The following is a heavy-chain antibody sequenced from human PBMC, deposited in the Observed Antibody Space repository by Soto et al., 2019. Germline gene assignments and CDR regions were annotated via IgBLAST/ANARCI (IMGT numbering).Heavy chain of an antibody. V-gene: IGHV1-18*01. CDR2: ISAYNGNT. D-gene: IGHD2-2*03. CDR3: ARVVCVGGYCTNWFDP. CDR1: GYTFTSYG. Sequence: VASVNVSCKASGYTFTSYGISWVRQAPGQGLELMGWISAYNGNTNYAQKLQGRVTMTTDTSTSTAYMELRSLRSDDTAVYYCARVVCVGGYCTNWFDPWGQGTRVTVSS. J-gene: IGHJ5*02.